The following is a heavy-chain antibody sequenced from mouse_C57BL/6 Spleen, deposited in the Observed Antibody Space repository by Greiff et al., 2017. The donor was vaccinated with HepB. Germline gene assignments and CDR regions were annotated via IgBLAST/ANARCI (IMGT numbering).Heavy chain of an antibody. J-gene: IGHJ3*01. CDR3: ARQNYGSSFGD. Sequence: EVKLVESGGGLVKPGGSLKLSCAASGFTFSDYGMHWVRQAPEKGLEWVAYISSGSSTIYYADTVKGRFTISRDNAKNTLFLQMTSLRSEDTAMYYCARQNYGSSFGDWGKGTLVTVSA. CDR1: GFTFSDYG. CDR2: ISSGSSTI. D-gene: IGHD1-1*01. V-gene: IGHV5-17*01.